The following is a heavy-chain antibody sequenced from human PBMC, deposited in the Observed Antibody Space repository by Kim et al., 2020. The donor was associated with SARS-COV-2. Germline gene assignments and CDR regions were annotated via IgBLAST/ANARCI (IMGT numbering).Heavy chain of an antibody. D-gene: IGHD3-22*01. V-gene: IGHV3-53*04. CDR3: ARVAYYYDSSGRAHDYFDY. CDR1: RFTVTSNY. CDR2: IYSGGST. J-gene: IGHJ4*02. Sequence: GGSLRLSCAASRFTVTSNYMSWVRQAPGKGLEWVSLIYSGGSTYYADSVKGRFTISRHNSKNTLDLQMNTLRAEDTALYYCARVAYYYDSSGRAHDYFDYWGQGTLVTVSS.